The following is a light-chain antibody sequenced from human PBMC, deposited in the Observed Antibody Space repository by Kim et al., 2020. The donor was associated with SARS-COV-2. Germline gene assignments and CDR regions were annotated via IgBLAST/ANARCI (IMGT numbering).Light chain of an antibody. CDR3: QQYGSSPLT. CDR1: KMLAGTA. CDR2: GAS. J-gene: IGKJ4*01. Sequence: WFPGKRPPPPARPGKMLAGTALACNSKKPGQTPRLFIYGASNRATGIPDRFSGSGSGTDFTLTISRLEPEDSAVYYCQQYGSSPLTFGGGTKVEI. V-gene: IGKV3-20*01.